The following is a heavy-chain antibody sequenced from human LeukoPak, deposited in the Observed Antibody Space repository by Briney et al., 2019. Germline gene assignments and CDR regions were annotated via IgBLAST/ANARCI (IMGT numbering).Heavy chain of an antibody. CDR1: GGSISSGGYS. D-gene: IGHD3-16*01. J-gene: IGHJ4*02. CDR3: ARGGLMITFRFDY. CDR2: IYHSGST. Sequence: SQTLSLTCAVSGGSISSGGYSWSWIRQPPGKGLEWIGYIYHSGSTYYNPSLKSRVTISVDRSKNQFSLKLSSVTAADTAVYYCARGGLMITFRFDYWGQGTLVTVSS. V-gene: IGHV4-30-2*01.